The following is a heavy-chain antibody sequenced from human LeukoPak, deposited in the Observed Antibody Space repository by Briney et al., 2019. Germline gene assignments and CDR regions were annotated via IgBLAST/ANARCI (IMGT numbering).Heavy chain of an antibody. Sequence: SGTLSLTCAVYGGSFSDYYWIWIRQPPGKGLEWIGEIFHGGSPNCNPSLKSRVTTSVDTSKNQFSLKLTSVTAADTAMYYCARGERKKSRWDMSWGQGTLVTVSS. V-gene: IGHV4-34*01. CDR2: IFHGGSP. D-gene: IGHD2-15*01. CDR1: GGSFSDYY. CDR3: ARGERKKSRWDMS. J-gene: IGHJ4*02.